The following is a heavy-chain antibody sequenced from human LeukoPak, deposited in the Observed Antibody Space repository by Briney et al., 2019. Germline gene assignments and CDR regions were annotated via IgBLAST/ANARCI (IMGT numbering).Heavy chain of an antibody. CDR2: ISGSGGST. J-gene: IGHJ4*02. CDR1: GSTFSSYA. CDR3: AKVGPLLWFGELAVFDY. Sequence: GGSLRLSCAASGSTFSSYAMSWVRQAPGKGLEWVSAISGSGGSTYYADSVKGRFTISRDNSKNTLYLQMNSLRAEDTAVYYCAKVGPLLWFGELAVFDYWGQGTLVTVSS. D-gene: IGHD3-10*01. V-gene: IGHV3-23*01.